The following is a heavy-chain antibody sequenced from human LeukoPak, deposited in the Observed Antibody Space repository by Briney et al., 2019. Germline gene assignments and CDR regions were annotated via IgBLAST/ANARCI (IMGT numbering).Heavy chain of an antibody. CDR2: INHSGST. CDR3: ARVPRITIFGAPYRFDP. V-gene: IGHV4-34*01. CDR1: GGSFSGYY. D-gene: IGHD3-3*01. Sequence: PSETLSLTCAVYGGSFSGYYWSWIRQPPGKGLEWIGEINHSGSTNYNPSLKSRVTISVDTSKNQFSLKLSSVTAADTAVYYCARVPRITIFGAPYRFDPWGQGTLVTVSS. J-gene: IGHJ5*02.